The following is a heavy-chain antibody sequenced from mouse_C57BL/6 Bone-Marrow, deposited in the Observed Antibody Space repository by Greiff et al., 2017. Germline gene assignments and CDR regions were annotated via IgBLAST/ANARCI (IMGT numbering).Heavy chain of an antibody. CDR2: ISSGGSYT. Sequence: DVKLVESGGDLVKPGGSLKLSCAASGFTFSSYGMSWVRQTPDKRLEWVATISSGGSYTYYPDSVKGRFTISRDNAKNTLYLQMRSLKSEDTAMYYCARDDYDGYFDVWGTGTTVTVSS. CDR1: GFTFSSYG. J-gene: IGHJ1*03. V-gene: IGHV5-6*02. D-gene: IGHD2-4*01. CDR3: ARDDYDGYFDV.